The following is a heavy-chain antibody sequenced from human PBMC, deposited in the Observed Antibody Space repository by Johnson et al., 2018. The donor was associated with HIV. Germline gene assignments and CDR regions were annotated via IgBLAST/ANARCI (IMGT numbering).Heavy chain of an antibody. CDR1: GFTFSSYG. Sequence: QVQLVESGGGVVQPGGSLRLSCAASGFTFSSYGMHWVRQAPGKGLEWVAFIRYDGSNKYYADSVKGRFTISRDNSKNTLYLQMNSLRAEDTAVYYCAKGAGDACDIWGQGTMVTVSS. D-gene: IGHD6-19*01. CDR3: AKGAGDACDI. J-gene: IGHJ3*02. CDR2: IRYDGSNK. V-gene: IGHV3-30*02.